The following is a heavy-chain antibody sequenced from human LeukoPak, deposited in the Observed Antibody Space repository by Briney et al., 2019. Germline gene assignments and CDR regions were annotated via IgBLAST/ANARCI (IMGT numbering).Heavy chain of an antibody. Sequence: ASVKVSCKASGYTFTSYGISWVRQAPGQGLEWMGWISAYNGNTNYAQKLQGRVTMTTDTSTSTAYMELRSLRSDDTAVYYCARDSTPYYYDSSGYSDCWGQGTLVTVSS. CDR2: ISAYNGNT. J-gene: IGHJ4*02. CDR1: GYTFTSYG. D-gene: IGHD3-22*01. CDR3: ARDSTPYYYDSSGYSDC. V-gene: IGHV1-18*01.